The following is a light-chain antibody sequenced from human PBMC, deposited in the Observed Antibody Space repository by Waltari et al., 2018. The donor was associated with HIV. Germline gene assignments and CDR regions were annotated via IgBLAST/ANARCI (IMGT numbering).Light chain of an antibody. Sequence: QSALTQPASASGSPGQSITISCTGTSSDVGSYNLVSWYQQHPGKAPKLMIYEVSKRPSGVSNRFSGSKSGNTASLTISGLQAEDEADYYCCSYAGSSTYVVFGGGTKLTVL. J-gene: IGLJ2*01. V-gene: IGLV2-23*02. CDR1: SSDVGSYNL. CDR2: EVS. CDR3: CSYAGSSTYVV.